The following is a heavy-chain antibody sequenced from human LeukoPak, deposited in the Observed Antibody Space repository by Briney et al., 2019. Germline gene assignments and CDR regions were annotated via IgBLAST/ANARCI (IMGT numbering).Heavy chain of an antibody. CDR2: IYHSGST. J-gene: IGHJ4*02. Sequence: SGTLSLTCAVSGGSISSSNWWSWVRQPPGKGLGWIGEIYHSGSTNYNPSLKSRVTISVDKSKNQFSLKLISVSAADTAVYYCARDGRYYDSSGYIRGFDYWGQGTLVTVSS. CDR1: GGSISSSNW. V-gene: IGHV4-4*02. CDR3: ARDGRYYDSSGYIRGFDY. D-gene: IGHD3-22*01.